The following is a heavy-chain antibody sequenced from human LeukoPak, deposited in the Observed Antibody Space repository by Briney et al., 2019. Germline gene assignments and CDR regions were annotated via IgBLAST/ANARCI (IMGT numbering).Heavy chain of an antibody. CDR3: ASQVGAVPYYYYGMDV. Sequence: GASVKVSCKASGYTFTSYDINWVRQATGQGLEWMGWMNPNSGNTGYAQKSQGRVTMTRNTSISTAYMELSSLRSEDTAVYYCASQVGAVPYYYYGMDVWGQGTTVTVSS. D-gene: IGHD3-16*01. V-gene: IGHV1-8*01. CDR2: MNPNSGNT. CDR1: GYTFTSYD. J-gene: IGHJ6*02.